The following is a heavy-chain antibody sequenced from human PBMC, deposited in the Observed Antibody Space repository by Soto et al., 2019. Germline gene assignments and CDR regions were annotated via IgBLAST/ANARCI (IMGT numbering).Heavy chain of an antibody. CDR2: IYSDGTT. V-gene: IGHV3-53*01. CDR1: GFAVSNTY. CDR3: ARDCSGGSCYPALGA. D-gene: IGHD2-15*01. Sequence: EVHLLESGGGLIQPGGSLTLSCEASGFAVSNTYMSWVRQAPGRGLEWVSFIYSDGTTCYADSVKGRLTISRDTSKNTLSLQMNSRRAEDTAVYYCARDCSGGSCYPALGAWGQGTLVTVSS. J-gene: IGHJ5*02.